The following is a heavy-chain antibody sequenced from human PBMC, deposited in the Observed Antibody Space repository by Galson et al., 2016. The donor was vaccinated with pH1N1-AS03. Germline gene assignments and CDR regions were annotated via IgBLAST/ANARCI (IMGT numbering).Heavy chain of an antibody. V-gene: IGHV1-69*06. J-gene: IGHJ6*02. D-gene: IGHD3-10*01. CDR2: IFPFFGTA. CDR3: ARGKWFGELAYYYYYGMYI. Sequence: SVKVSCKASGGCFSNFDFSWVPQAPGQGLEWMAGIFPFFGTANYTQKFQGKLTVTADKSTSTTHMELKSLRLEDPAVYYCARGKWFGELAYYYYYGMYIWGQVTTVTVSS. CDR1: GGCFSNFD.